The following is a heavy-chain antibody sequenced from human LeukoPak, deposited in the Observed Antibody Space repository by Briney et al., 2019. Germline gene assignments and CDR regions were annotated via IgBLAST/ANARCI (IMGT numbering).Heavy chain of an antibody. V-gene: IGHV1-2*02. CDR2: INPNSGGA. CDR3: ARDRDGWYKFDY. J-gene: IGHJ4*02. CDR1: GYTFTGYY. D-gene: IGHD6-19*01. Sequence: ASLKVSCKASGYTFTGYYMHWVRQAPGQGLEWMGWINPNSGGANYAQKFQGRVNMTRDTSISTAYMELSRRRSDDTAVYYCARDRDGWYKFDYWGQGNLVTVSS.